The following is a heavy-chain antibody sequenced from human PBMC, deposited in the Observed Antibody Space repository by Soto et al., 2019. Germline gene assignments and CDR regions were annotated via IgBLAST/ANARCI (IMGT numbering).Heavy chain of an antibody. D-gene: IGHD3-16*02. V-gene: IGHV1-69*12. CDR2: IIRIFGSA. CDR3: ARTTYYDNVWGSYCYLTTFDY. CDR1: GGTFSSYA. J-gene: IGHJ4*02. Sequence: QVQLVQSGAEVKKPGSSVKVSCKASGGTFSSYAISWVRQAPGQGLEWMGGIIRIFGSANYAQKFQGRVTITADDSTSTAYMELSSLRSEDTAVYYCARTTYYDNVWGSYCYLTTFDYWGQGTLVTVSS.